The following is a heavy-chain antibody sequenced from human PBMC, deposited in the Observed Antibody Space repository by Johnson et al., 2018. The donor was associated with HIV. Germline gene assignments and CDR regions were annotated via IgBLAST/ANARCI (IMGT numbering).Heavy chain of an antibody. J-gene: IGHJ3*02. CDR1: GCTFSNYW. D-gene: IGHD5-18*01. CDR2: INQDGGEK. CDR3: ARGLIIQLWLQAAFDI. Sequence: EVQLVESGGGLVQPGGSLRLSCAASGCTFSNYWMTWVRQAPGKGLEWVANINQDGGEKIYVDSVKGRFTISRDNAENSLYLQMNSLRVDETAVYYCARGLIIQLWLQAAFDIWGQGTMVTVSS. V-gene: IGHV3-7*01.